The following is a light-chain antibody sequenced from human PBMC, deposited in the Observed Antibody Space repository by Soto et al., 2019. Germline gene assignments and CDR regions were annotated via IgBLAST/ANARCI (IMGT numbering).Light chain of an antibody. CDR2: DVS. V-gene: IGLV2-14*01. J-gene: IGLJ1*01. CDR3: GSYTSSSTFV. CDR1: SSDVGGYNY. Sequence: QSALTQPASVSGSPGQSITISCTGTSSDVGGYNYVSWYQQHPGKARKLMIYDVSNRLSGVSNRFSGSKSGNTASLTISGLQAEDEADYYCGSYTSSSTFVFATGTKLTLL.